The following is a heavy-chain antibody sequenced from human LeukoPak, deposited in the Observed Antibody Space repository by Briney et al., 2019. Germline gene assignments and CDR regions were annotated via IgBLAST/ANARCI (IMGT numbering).Heavy chain of an antibody. J-gene: IGHJ4*02. V-gene: IGHV3-30-3*01. CDR1: GFTFTTYD. D-gene: IGHD3-22*01. CDR2: ISSGGDIK. CDR3: ARGSNSGYSIDY. Sequence: GGSLRLSCAASGFTFTTYDMHWVRQAPGKGLKWVAVISSGGDIKIYADSAKGRFTISRDNSKNTLYLQMNSLRAEDTAVYFCARGSNSGYSIDYWGQGTLVTVSS.